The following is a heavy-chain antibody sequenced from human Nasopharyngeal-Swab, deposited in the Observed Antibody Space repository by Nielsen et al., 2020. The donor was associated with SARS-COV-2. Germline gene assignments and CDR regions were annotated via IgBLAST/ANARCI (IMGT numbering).Heavy chain of an antibody. CDR1: GFTFSDYW. Sequence: GESLKISCAASGFTFSDYWMSWVRQAPGKGLEWVALIKQDGGEKYCVDSVKGRFTISRDDAKDSLYLQMNSLRVEDTAIYYCARGRGRHWGQGTLVTVSS. V-gene: IGHV3-7*01. CDR3: ARGRGRH. D-gene: IGHD3-10*01. CDR2: IKQDGGEK. J-gene: IGHJ4*02.